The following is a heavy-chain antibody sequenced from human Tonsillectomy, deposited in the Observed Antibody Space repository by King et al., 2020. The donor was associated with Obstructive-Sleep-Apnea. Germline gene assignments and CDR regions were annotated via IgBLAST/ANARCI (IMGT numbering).Heavy chain of an antibody. CDR2: IYWDGDE. CDR3: ALRVDSYSDMSGYYFDY. V-gene: IGHV2-5*02. Sequence: TLKESGPTLVKATQTLTLTCTCSGVSLSTSGVGVGWIRQPPGKALEWLALIYWDGDELYSPSLKDKLPITKDSSKNQVGRRMTNLDPVDAATYYCALRVDSYSDMSGYYFDYWGQGTRVTVSP. CDR1: GVSLSTSGVG. J-gene: IGHJ4*02. D-gene: IGHD3-22*01.